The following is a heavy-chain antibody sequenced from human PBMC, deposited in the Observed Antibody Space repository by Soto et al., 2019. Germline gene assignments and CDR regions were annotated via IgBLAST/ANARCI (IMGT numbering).Heavy chain of an antibody. D-gene: IGHD1-26*01. V-gene: IGHV1-69*01. J-gene: IGHJ6*02. Sequence: QVQLVQSGAEVKEPGSSVRVSCKASGGTFDNFIMNWVRQTPGRGLEWMGGIVPMLGTPTYAEKFKGRVTLSETGSTSTMYMEVTSLRSEDTAIYYCARHGTYSSSLSQYSGMDVWGQGTTVTVSS. CDR3: ARHGTYSSSLSQYSGMDV. CDR1: GGTFDNFI. CDR2: IVPMLGTP.